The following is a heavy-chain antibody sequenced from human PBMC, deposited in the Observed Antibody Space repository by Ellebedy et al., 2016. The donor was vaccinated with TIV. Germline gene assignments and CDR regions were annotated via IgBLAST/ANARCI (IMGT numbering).Heavy chain of an antibody. D-gene: IGHD1-26*01. V-gene: IGHV3-74*01. J-gene: IGHJ4*02. CDR3: AREDSGSSRSFGY. CDR2: ISGDGSSA. Sequence: GGSLRLSCTASGYTFSSFGYHWVRQVPGKGLVWVSRISGDGSSAIYADSVKGRFTISRDNANNTLFLQMNSLRAEDTAVYYCAREDSGSSRSFGYWGQGTLVTVSS. CDR1: GYTFSSFG.